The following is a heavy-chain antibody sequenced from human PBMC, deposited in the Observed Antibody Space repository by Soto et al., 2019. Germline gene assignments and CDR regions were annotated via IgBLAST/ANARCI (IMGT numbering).Heavy chain of an antibody. J-gene: IGHJ4*02. CDR2: INPDSGGT. Sequence: WASVKVSCKASGYMFTGYYMHWVRQAPGQGLEWMGWINPDSGGTNYQQKFQGRVTMTRDTSISTAYLELSSLRSDDTAVYYCTRKAATFNFDYWGQGTLVTVSS. CDR1: GYMFTGYY. D-gene: IGHD6-25*01. CDR3: TRKAATFNFDY. V-gene: IGHV1-2*02.